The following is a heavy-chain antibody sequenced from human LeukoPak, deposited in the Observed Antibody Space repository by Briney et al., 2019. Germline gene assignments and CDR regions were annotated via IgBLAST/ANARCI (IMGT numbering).Heavy chain of an antibody. Sequence: GGSLRLSCAAPGFTFSSYGMHWVRQAPGKGLEWVAVIWYDGSNKYYADSVKGRFTISRDNSKNTLYLQMNSLRAEDTAVYYCARDELYCSSTSCYYYYGMDVWGKGTTVTVSS. J-gene: IGHJ6*04. V-gene: IGHV3-33*01. CDR3: ARDELYCSSTSCYYYYGMDV. CDR1: GFTFSSYG. CDR2: IWYDGSNK. D-gene: IGHD2-2*01.